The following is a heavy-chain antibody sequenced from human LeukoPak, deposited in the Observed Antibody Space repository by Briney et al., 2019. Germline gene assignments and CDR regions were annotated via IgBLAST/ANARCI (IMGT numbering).Heavy chain of an antibody. CDR3: AGGYDSSGYYLDDYYYYGMDV. Sequence: GGSLRLSCAASGFTFRDHYMDWVLQAPGKGLEWVGRTRNKANSYTTEYAASVKGRFTISRDDSKNSLYLQMNSLKTEDTAVYYCAGGYDSSGYYLDDYYYYGMDVWGQGTTVTVSS. CDR1: GFTFRDHY. CDR2: TRNKANSYTT. J-gene: IGHJ6*02. V-gene: IGHV3-72*01. D-gene: IGHD3-22*01.